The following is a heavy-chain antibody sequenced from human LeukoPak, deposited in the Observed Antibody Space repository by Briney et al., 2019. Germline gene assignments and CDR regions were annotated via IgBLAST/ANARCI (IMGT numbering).Heavy chain of an antibody. V-gene: IGHV1-8*01. CDR1: GYTFTSYD. CDR3: ARVDYYYGSGSHHYYYGMDV. Sequence: ASVKVSCKASGYTFTSYDINWVRQATGQGLEWTGWMNPNSGNTGYAQKFQGRVTMTRNTSISTAYMELSSLRSEDTAVYYCARVDYYYGSGSHHYYYGMDVWGQGTTVTVSS. J-gene: IGHJ6*02. D-gene: IGHD3-10*01. CDR2: MNPNSGNT.